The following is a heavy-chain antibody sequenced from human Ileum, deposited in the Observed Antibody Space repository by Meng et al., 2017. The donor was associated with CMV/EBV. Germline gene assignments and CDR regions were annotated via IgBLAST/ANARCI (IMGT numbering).Heavy chain of an antibody. D-gene: IGHD3-3*01. CDR1: GFNFRSYW. V-gene: IGHV3-74*01. CDR2: INTDGSVT. Sequence: GESLKISCAASGFNFRSYWMHWARQVPGKELVWISRINTDGSVTNYAGSVKGRFTISRDNAKNTLYLQMNSMRVEDTAIYYCVRDLISGVVPLGYWGQGTLVTVSS. J-gene: IGHJ4*02. CDR3: VRDLISGVVPLGY.